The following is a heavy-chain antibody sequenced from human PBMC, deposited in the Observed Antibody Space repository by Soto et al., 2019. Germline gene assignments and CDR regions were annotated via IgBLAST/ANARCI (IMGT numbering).Heavy chain of an antibody. CDR1: GGSISSYY. J-gene: IGHJ6*02. V-gene: IGHV4-59*01. CDR3: AGSNYCSGGSCYPERGMDV. Sequence: QVQLQESGPGLVKPSETLSLTCTVSGGSISSYYWSWIRQPPGKGLEWIGYIYYSGSTNYNPSLKSRVTISVDTSKNQFSLKLSSVTAADTAVYYCAGSNYCSGGSCYPERGMDVWGQGTTVTVSS. CDR2: IYYSGST. D-gene: IGHD2-15*01.